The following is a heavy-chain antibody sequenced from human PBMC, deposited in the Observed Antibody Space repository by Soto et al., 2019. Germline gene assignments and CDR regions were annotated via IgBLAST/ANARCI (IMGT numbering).Heavy chain of an antibody. J-gene: IGHJ4*02. Sequence: PSETLSLTCTVSGGSISSGDCYWSWIRQPPGKGLEWIGFMYYSGSTYYNPSLKSRVTISVDTSKNQFSLRLSSVTAADTAVYYCARDKITGLFDYWGQGTLVTVSS. CDR3: ARDKITGLFDY. CDR1: GGSISSGDCY. CDR2: MYYSGST. V-gene: IGHV4-30-4*01. D-gene: IGHD2-8*02.